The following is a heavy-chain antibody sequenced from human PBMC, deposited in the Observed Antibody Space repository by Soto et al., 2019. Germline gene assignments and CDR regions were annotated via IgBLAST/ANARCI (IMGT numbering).Heavy chain of an antibody. J-gene: IGHJ3*02. D-gene: IGHD2-2*01. CDR1: GYTFTSYD. CDR2: MNPNSGNT. V-gene: IGHV1-8*01. CDR3: ARGAEKYGAHKDAFDI. Sequence: ASVKVSCKASGYTFTSYDINWVRQATGQGLEWMGWMNPNSGNTGYAQKFQGRVTMTRNTSISTAYMELSSLRSEDTAVYYCARGAEKYGAHKDAFDIWGQGTMVTVSS.